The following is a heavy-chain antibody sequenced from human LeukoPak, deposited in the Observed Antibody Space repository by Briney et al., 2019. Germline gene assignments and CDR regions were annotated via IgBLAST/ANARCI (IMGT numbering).Heavy chain of an antibody. V-gene: IGHV1-69*04. CDR3: ARVLRWAAYIDY. Sequence: SVKVSCKASGGTFSSYAISWVRQAPGQGLEWMGRIIPILGIANYAQKFQGRVTITADKSTSTAYMELSSLRSDDTAVYYCARVLRWAAYIDYWGQGTLVTVSS. J-gene: IGHJ4*02. CDR2: IIPILGIA. D-gene: IGHD3-16*01. CDR1: GGTFSSYA.